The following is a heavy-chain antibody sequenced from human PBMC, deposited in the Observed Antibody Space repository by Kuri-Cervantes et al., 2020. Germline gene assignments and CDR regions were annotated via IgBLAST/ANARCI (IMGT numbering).Heavy chain of an antibody. D-gene: IGHD6-13*01. CDR1: GYTFTGYY. Sequence: ASVKVSCKASGYTFTGYYMHWVRQAPGQGLEWMGWTNPNSGGTNYAQKFQGWVTMTRDTSISTAYMELSRLRSDDTAVYYCARDGLGAAASLAFDIWGQGTMVTVSS. V-gene: IGHV1-2*04. CDR3: ARDGLGAAASLAFDI. J-gene: IGHJ3*02. CDR2: TNPNSGGT.